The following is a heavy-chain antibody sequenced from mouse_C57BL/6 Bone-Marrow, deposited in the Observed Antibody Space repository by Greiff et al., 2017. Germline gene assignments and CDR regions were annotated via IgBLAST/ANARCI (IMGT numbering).Heavy chain of an antibody. J-gene: IGHJ4*01. V-gene: IGHV1-39*01. CDR2: INPNYGTP. Sequence: VHVKQSGPELVKPGASVKISCKASGYSFTDYNMNWVKQSNGQSLEWIGVINPNYGTPSYNQKFKGKATLTVDQSSSTAYMHLNSLTSEDSAVYYCARTGGAMDYWGQGTSVTVSS. CDR3: ARTGGAMDY. CDR1: GYSFTDYN.